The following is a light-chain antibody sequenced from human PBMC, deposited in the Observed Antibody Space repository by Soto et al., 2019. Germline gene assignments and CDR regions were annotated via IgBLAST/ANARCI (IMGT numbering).Light chain of an antibody. CDR1: QSVSSSY. Sequence: EIVLTQSPGTLSLSPGERATLSCRANQSVSSSYLAWYQQKPGQAPRLLIYGASSRATGIPDRFSGSGSGTDFTLTISRLEPEDFAVYYCQQYGSSHYTFGQGTKLEIK. CDR3: QQYGSSHYT. CDR2: GAS. V-gene: IGKV3-20*01. J-gene: IGKJ2*01.